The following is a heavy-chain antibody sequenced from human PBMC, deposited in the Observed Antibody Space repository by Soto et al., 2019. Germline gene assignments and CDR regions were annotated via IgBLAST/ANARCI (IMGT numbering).Heavy chain of an antibody. CDR2: INPSGGST. D-gene: IGHD6-6*01. CDR1: GYTFTSYY. V-gene: IGHV1-46*01. J-gene: IGHJ6*03. CDR3: AGGSSSRYYYYYMDV. Sequence: ASVKVSCKASGYTFTSYYMHWVRQAPGQGLEWMGIINPSGGSTSYAQKFQGRVTMTRDTSTSTVYMELSSLRSEDTAVYYCAGGSSSRYYYYYMDVWGKGTTVTVSS.